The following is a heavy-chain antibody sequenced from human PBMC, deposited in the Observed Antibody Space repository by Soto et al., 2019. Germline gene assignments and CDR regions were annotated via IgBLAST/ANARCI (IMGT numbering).Heavy chain of an antibody. CDR3: AMARGADSSLDL. CDR2: ISYDSSEI. Sequence: PEGSLRLPCVGSGFTFSNNAMHWVRQAPGKGLEWVAFISYDSSEIFYADSVKGRSTISRDNPENTLFLHMNSPRADDPAVYYCAMARGADSSLDLSGQAILVTVSS. V-gene: IGHV3-30*01. J-gene: IGHJ4*01. CDR1: GFTFSNNA.